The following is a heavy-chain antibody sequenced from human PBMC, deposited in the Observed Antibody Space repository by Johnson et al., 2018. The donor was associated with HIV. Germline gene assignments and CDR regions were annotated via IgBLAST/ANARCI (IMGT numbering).Heavy chain of an antibody. D-gene: IGHD5-24*01. J-gene: IGHJ3*01. CDR3: ARDGPWLQSQRDAFDV. CDR1: GFTFSNAW. CDR2: IKCDGTEK. Sequence: VQLVESGGGLVKPGGSLRLSCAASGFTFSNAWMHWVCQAPEKGLEWVADIKCDGTEKYYVGSVKGRFTISRDNAKNSLYLQMNSLRAEDTAVYYCARDGPWLQSQRDAFDVWGRGTMVTVSS. V-gene: IGHV3-52*01.